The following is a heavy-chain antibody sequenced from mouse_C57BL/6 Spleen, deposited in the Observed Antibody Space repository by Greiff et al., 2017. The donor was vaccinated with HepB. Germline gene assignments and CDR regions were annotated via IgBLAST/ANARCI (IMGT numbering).Heavy chain of an antibody. V-gene: IGHV2-2*01. D-gene: IGHD2-1*01. J-gene: IGHJ4*01. CDR1: GFSLTSYG. Sequence: QAQLQQSGPGLVQPSQSLSITCTVSGFSLTSYGVHWVRQSPGKGLEWLGVIWSGGSTDYNAAFISRLSISKDNSKSQVFFKMNSLQADDTAIYYCAIFYYTAYYYAMDYWGQGTSVTVSS. CDR2: IWSGGST. CDR3: AIFYYTAYYYAMDY.